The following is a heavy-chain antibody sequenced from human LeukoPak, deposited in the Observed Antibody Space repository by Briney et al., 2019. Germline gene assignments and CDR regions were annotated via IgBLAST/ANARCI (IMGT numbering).Heavy chain of an antibody. CDR3: ARYVVYGSGKYYFDY. J-gene: IGHJ4*02. D-gene: IGHD3-10*01. V-gene: IGHV4-39*01. Sequence: KPSETLSLICTVSGGSISSSNYFWSWIRQPPGQELEWIASINYGGTTYYNPSLKSRVTIPVDTSKNQFSLRLSSVTAADTAVYLCARYVVYGSGKYYFDYWGQGSLVSVPS. CDR1: GGSISSSNYF. CDR2: INYGGTT.